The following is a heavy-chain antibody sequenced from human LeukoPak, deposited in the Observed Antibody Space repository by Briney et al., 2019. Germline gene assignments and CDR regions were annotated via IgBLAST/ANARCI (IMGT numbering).Heavy chain of an antibody. CDR1: GFTVSSNY. D-gene: IGHD3-10*01. J-gene: IGHJ6*02. CDR3: ARGFPDYYGSGSYYNGYYYGMDV. V-gene: IGHV3-66*01. Sequence: GGSLRLSCAASGFTVSSNYMSWVRQAPGKGLEWVSVIYSGGSTYYADSVKGRFTISRDNSKNTLYLQMNSLRAEDTAVYYCARGFPDYYGSGSYYNGYYYGMDVWGQGTTVTVSS. CDR2: IYSGGST.